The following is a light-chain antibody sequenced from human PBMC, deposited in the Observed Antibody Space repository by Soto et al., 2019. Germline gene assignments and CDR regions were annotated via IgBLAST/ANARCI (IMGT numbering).Light chain of an antibody. CDR3: SSYTSSSTLVV. V-gene: IGLV2-14*01. J-gene: IGLJ2*01. CDR2: EVS. Sequence: QSALTQHASVSGSPGQSITISCTGTSIDVGGYNYVSWYQQHPGKAPKLMIYEVSNRPSGVSNRFSGSKSGNTASLTISGLQAEDEADYYCSSYTSSSTLVVFGEGTKLTVL. CDR1: SIDVGGYNY.